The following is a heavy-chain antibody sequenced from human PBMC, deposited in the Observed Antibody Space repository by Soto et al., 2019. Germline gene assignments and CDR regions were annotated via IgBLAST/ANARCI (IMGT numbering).Heavy chain of an antibody. CDR1: GFTFSSYS. CDR2: ISSSSSYI. D-gene: IGHD3-10*01. Sequence: PGGSLRLSCAASGFTFSSYSMNWVRQAPGKGLEWVSSISSSSSYIYYADSVKGRFTISRDNAKNSLYLQMNSLRAEDTAVYYCARDLAQGQYYYGSGRNDAFDIWGQGTMVTVSS. CDR3: ARDLAQGQYYYGSGRNDAFDI. J-gene: IGHJ3*02. V-gene: IGHV3-21*01.